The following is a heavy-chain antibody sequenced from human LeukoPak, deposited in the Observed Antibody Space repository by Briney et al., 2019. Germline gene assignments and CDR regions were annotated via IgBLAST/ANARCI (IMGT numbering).Heavy chain of an antibody. Sequence: GGSLRLSCTASEFTVSRNYMLWVRQAPGKGLEWVSLIFSNGDTHYADSVKGRFTISRDASKNTVSLQMNSLRVEDTAMYYCTRDQMNYWGQGTPVTASS. CDR2: IFSNGDT. CDR1: EFTVSRNY. CDR3: TRDQMNY. J-gene: IGHJ4*01. D-gene: IGHD5-24*01. V-gene: IGHV3-53*01.